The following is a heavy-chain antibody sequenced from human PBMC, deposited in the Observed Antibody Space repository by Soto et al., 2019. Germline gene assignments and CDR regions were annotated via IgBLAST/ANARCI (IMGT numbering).Heavy chain of an antibody. CDR1: GFTLSSYA. D-gene: IGHD3-22*01. CDR2: ISGSGGST. V-gene: IGHV3-23*01. Sequence: PGGSLRLSCAASGFTLSSYAMSWVRQAPGKGLEWVSAISGSGGSTYYADSVKGRFTISRDNSKNTLYLQMNSLRAEDTAVYYCAKALIVVVTPYYFDYWGQGTLVTVSS. J-gene: IGHJ4*02. CDR3: AKALIVVVTPYYFDY.